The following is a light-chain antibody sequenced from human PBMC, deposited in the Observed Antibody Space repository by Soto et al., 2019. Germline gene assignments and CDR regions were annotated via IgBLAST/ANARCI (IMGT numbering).Light chain of an antibody. CDR2: SNN. J-gene: IGLJ2*01. CDR3: AAWDDSLNGVV. Sequence: QSVLTQPPSASGTPGQRVTISCSGSSSNIGSNTVNWYQQLPGTAPKLLIYSNNHRTSGVPDRFSGSKSGTSASLAISGLQSEDEVDYYCAAWDDSLNGVVFGGGTKVTVL. CDR1: SSNIGSNT. V-gene: IGLV1-44*01.